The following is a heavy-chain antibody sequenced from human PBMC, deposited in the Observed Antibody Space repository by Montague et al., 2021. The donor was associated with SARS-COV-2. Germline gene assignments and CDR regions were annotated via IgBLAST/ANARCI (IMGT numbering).Heavy chain of an antibody. CDR2: INHTGSA. CDR1: SGSFSDYY. D-gene: IGHD3-3*01. Sequence: SETLSLTCAVYSGSFSDYYWTWVRQPPGKGLEWIGEINHTGSASYNPSLKSRVTLSKDTSKNQFSLKLQSLTAADTPVYYCARGQVTISGVLIFIPAAGPLDVWGQGTLVTVSS. CDR3: ARGQVTISGVLIFIPAAGPLDV. J-gene: IGHJ3*01. V-gene: IGHV4-34*01.